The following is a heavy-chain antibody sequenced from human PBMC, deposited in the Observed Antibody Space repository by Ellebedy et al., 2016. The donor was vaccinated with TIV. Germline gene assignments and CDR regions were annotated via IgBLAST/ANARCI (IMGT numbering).Heavy chain of an antibody. CDR1: GFSFRSYW. V-gene: IGHV3-7*01. CDR3: ARRGSYGDYAVQINSWFDR. Sequence: PGGSLRLSCAASGFSFRSYWMSWVRQAPGKGLEWVANIYQDGSDEDYVDSVKGRFTISRDNDNKALVLQMNSLRVEDTAVYYCARRGSYGDYAVQINSWFDRWGRGTLVTVSS. CDR2: IYQDGSDE. J-gene: IGHJ5*02. D-gene: IGHD4-17*01.